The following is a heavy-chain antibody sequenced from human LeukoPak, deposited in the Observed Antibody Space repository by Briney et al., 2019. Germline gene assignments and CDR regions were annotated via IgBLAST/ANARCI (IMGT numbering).Heavy chain of an antibody. Sequence: ASVKVSCKASAYTFTTSDINWVRQAAGQGLEWMGWMNPNSGHTGYAQRFQGRVTMTRNTSISTAYMELSSLRSEDTAVYYCARDLYDTPMGNYYYYMDVWGKGTTVTISS. J-gene: IGHJ6*03. D-gene: IGHD5-18*01. V-gene: IGHV1-8*01. CDR2: MNPNSGHT. CDR1: AYTFTTSD. CDR3: ARDLYDTPMGNYYYYMDV.